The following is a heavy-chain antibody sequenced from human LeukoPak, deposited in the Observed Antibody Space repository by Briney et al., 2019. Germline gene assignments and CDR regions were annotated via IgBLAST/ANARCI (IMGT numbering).Heavy chain of an antibody. D-gene: IGHD1-7*01. Sequence: GGTLRLSCAASGFTFTTYGMSWVRQAPGKGLEWVSVISGSGGVTYYADSVKGRFTISRDNSKNTLYLQMNSLRVEDTAVYYCARGLDWNYVFYYFDYWGHGTLVTVSS. CDR2: ISGSGGVT. V-gene: IGHV3-23*01. CDR3: ARGLDWNYVFYYFDY. J-gene: IGHJ4*01. CDR1: GFTFTTYG.